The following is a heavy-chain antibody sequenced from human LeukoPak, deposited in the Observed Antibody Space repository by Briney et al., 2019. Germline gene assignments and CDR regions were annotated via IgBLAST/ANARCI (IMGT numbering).Heavy chain of an antibody. Sequence: ASVRVSCKASGYTFTRYYMHWVRQAPGQRLEWMGWINPNSGGTNYAQKFQGRVTMTRDTSISTAYMELSRLRSDDTAVYYCARGDHTTGTDWGQGTLVTVSS. CDR1: GYTFTRYY. D-gene: IGHD1-1*01. CDR3: ARGDHTTGTD. V-gene: IGHV1-2*02. CDR2: INPNSGGT. J-gene: IGHJ4*02.